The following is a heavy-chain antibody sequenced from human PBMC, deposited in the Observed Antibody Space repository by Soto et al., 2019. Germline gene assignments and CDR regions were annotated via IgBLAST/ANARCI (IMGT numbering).Heavy chain of an antibody. D-gene: IGHD5-12*01. V-gene: IGHV3-15*07. Sequence: EVQLVESGGGLVQPGGSLRLSCAASGFTFSNAWMNWVRQAPGKGLEWVGRIKSKTDGGTTDYAAPVKGRFTISRDDSKNTLYLQMNSLKTEDTAVYYCTTGVGAATILRRIYYYYGMDVWGQGTTVTVSS. CDR2: IKSKTDGGTT. CDR3: TTGVGAATILRRIYYYYGMDV. CDR1: GFTFSNAW. J-gene: IGHJ6*02.